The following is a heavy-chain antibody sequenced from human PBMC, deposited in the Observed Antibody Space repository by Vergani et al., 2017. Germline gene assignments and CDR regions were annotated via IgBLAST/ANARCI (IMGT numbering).Heavy chain of an antibody. J-gene: IGHJ4*02. CDR3: ARIAADRTY. V-gene: IGHV4-61*10. CDR1: GGSVSSGSYY. CDR2: INHSGST. D-gene: IGHD6-13*01. Sequence: QVQLQESGPGLVKPSETLSLTCTVSGGSVSSGSYYWSWIRPPAGKGLEWIGEINHSGSTNYNPSLQSRVTISVDTSKNQFSLKLSSVTAADTAVYYCARIAADRTYWGQGTLVTVSS.